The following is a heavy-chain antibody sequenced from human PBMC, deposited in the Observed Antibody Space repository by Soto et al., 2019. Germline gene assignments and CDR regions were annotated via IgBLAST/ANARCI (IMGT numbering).Heavy chain of an antibody. CDR3: AKCRPTSGWLGMAAFEI. J-gene: IGHJ3*02. Sequence: GGSLRLSCAASGFTFRSYAMNWVRQAPGKGLEWVSTISGSGGSTYYADSVKGRFTISRDNSKNTLYVQMNSLRAEDTAIYYCAKCRPTSGWLGMAAFEIWGQGTVITVSS. CDR2: ISGSGGST. V-gene: IGHV3-23*01. CDR1: GFTFRSYA. D-gene: IGHD6-19*01.